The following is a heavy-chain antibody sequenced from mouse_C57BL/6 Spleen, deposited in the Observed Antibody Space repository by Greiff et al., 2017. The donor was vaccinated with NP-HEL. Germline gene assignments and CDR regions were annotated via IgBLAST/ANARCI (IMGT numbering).Heavy chain of an antibody. J-gene: IGHJ1*03. CDR1: GYTFTDYE. D-gene: IGHD1-1*01. CDR2: IDPETGGT. V-gene: IGHV1-15*01. Sequence: VQLQQSGAELVRPGASVTLSCKASGYTFTDYEMHWVKQTPVHGLEWIGAIDPETGGTAYNQKFKGKAILTADKSSSTAYMELRSLTYEDSAVYYCTRRGYGSITWYFDVWGTGTTVTGSS. CDR3: TRRGYGSITWYFDV.